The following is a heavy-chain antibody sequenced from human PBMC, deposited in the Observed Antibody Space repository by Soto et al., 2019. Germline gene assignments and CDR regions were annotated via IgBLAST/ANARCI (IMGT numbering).Heavy chain of an antibody. CDR2: ISGSGGST. Sequence: HPGGSLRLSCAASGFTFSSYAMSWVRQAPGKGLEWVSAISGSGGSTYYAGSVKGRFTISRDNSKNTLYLQMNSLRAEDTAVYYCAKYPRRRVEDYYYYYYMDVWGKGTTVTVSS. D-gene: IGHD2-15*01. CDR1: GFTFSSYA. V-gene: IGHV3-23*01. J-gene: IGHJ6*03. CDR3: AKYPRRRVEDYYYYYYMDV.